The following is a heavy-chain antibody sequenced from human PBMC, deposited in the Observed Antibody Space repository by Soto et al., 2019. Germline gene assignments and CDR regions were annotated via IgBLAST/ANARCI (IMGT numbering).Heavy chain of an antibody. D-gene: IGHD5-12*01. CDR2: VNPNSGGS. CDR1: GYTFTGYY. CDR3: ARANSGDDDEFDY. Sequence: QVQLVQSGAEVKKPGASVKVSCRASGYTFTGYYIHWVRQAPGQGLEWMGWVNPNSGGSNSAQRFQGRVTMTRDTSITTAYMDLTSLTYDDTAVYCCARANSGDDDEFDYWGQGTLVTVSS. V-gene: IGHV1-2*02. J-gene: IGHJ4*02.